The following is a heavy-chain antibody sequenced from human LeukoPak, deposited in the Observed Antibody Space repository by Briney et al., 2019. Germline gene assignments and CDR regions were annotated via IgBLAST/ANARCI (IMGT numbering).Heavy chain of an antibody. Sequence: GASVKVSCKASGYTFTGYYMHWVRQAPGQGLEWMGWINPNSGGTNYAQKFQGRVTMTRDTSISTAYMELSRLRSDDTAVYYCARDRIQRPQDIVVVPAAPGAQQLVAPYDAFDIWGQGTMVTVSS. D-gene: IGHD2-2*01. CDR3: ARDRIQRPQDIVVVPAAPGAQQLVAPYDAFDI. V-gene: IGHV1-2*02. CDR1: GYTFTGYY. J-gene: IGHJ3*02. CDR2: INPNSGGT.